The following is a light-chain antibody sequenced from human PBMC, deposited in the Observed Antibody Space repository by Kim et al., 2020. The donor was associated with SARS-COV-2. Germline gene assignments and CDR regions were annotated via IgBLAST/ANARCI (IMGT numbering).Light chain of an antibody. CDR1: STDIGSYNL. J-gene: IGLJ2*01. CDR3: SSYAPGSTSVI. Sequence: QSALTQPASVSGSPGQSITISCTGTSTDIGSYNLVSWYQQHPGKAPKLMIYEVTKRPSGVSNRFSGSKSDNTASLTISGLQAEDEADYYCSSYAPGSTSVIFGGGTKVTVL. CDR2: EVT. V-gene: IGLV2-23*02.